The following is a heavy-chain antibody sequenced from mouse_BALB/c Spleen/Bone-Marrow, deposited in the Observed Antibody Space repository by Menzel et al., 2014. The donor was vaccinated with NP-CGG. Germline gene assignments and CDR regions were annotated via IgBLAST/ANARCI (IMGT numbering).Heavy chain of an antibody. J-gene: IGHJ3*01. CDR1: GFTFSSYA. V-gene: IGHV5-9-3*01. CDR2: ISSGGSYT. Sequence: EVQLQQSGGGLVKPGGSLKLSCAASGFTFSSYAMSWVRQTPVKRLEWVATISSGGSYTYYPDSVKGRFTISRDNAKNTLYLQMSSLRSEDTAMYYCARPRFAYWGQGALVTVSA. CDR3: ARPRFAY.